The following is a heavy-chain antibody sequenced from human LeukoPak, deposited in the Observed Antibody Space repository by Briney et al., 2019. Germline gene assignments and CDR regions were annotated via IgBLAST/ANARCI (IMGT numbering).Heavy chain of an antibody. D-gene: IGHD6-13*01. V-gene: IGHV3-7*04. Sequence: PGGSLRLSGAASGFTFSSYWMSWVRQAPGKGLEWVANIKQDGSEKYYVDSVKGRFTISRDNAKNSLYLQMNSLRAEDTAVYYCARGTIAAAGYYYFDYWGQGTQVTVSS. CDR1: GFTFSSYW. CDR3: ARGTIAAAGYYYFDY. J-gene: IGHJ4*02. CDR2: IKQDGSEK.